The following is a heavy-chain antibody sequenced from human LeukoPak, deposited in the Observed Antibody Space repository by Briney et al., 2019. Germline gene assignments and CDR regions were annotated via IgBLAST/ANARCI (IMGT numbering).Heavy chain of an antibody. CDR3: SRSLMSGSYADY. CDR2: IIPIFGTA. CDR1: GGTFSSYA. J-gene: IGHJ4*02. D-gene: IGHD1-26*01. Sequence: SVKVSCKASGGTFSSYAISWVRQAPGQGLEWMGGIIPIFGTANYAQKFQGRVTITTDESTGTAYMELSSLRSEDTAVYYCSRSLMSGSYADYWGQGTLVTVSS. V-gene: IGHV1-69*05.